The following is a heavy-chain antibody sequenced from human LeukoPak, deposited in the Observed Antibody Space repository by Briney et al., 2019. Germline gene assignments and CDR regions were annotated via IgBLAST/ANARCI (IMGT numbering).Heavy chain of an antibody. V-gene: IGHV1-2*06. D-gene: IGHD1-26*01. CDR3: ARGPMGVGAHCDY. CDR1: GYTFTAYY. Sequence: ASVKVSCKASGYTFTAYYIHWVRQAPGQGLEWMGRINPNTGGTNYAQKFQGRVTMTRNTSISTAYMELSSLRSEDTAVYYCARGPMGVGAHCDYWGQGTLVTVSS. CDR2: INPNTGGT. J-gene: IGHJ4*02.